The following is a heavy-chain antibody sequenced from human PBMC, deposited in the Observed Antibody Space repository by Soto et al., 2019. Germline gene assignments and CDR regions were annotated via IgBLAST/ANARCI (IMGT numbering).Heavy chain of an antibody. CDR2: INHSGST. CDR3: ARVQQYSSSWLQYNWFDP. CDR1: GGSFSGYY. J-gene: IGHJ5*02. D-gene: IGHD6-13*01. V-gene: IGHV4-34*01. Sequence: TSETLSLTCAVYGGSFSGYYWSWIRQPPGKGLEWIGEINHSGSTNYNPSLKSRVTISVDTSKNQFSLKLSSVTAADTAVYYCARVQQYSSSWLQYNWFDPWGQGTLVTVSS.